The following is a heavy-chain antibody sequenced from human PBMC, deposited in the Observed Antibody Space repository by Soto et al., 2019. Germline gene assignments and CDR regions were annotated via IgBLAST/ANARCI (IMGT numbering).Heavy chain of an antibody. J-gene: IGHJ6*03. D-gene: IGHD3-10*01. CDR3: ARTHRGITMVRGADYYYYMDV. CDR2: IYSGGST. CDR1: GFTVSSNY. Sequence: GGSLRLSCAASGFTVSSNYMSWVRQAPGKGLEWVSVIYSGGSTYYADSVKGRFTISRDNSKNTLYLQMNSLRAEDTAVYYCARTHRGITMVRGADYYYYMDVWGKGTTVTVSS. V-gene: IGHV3-66*01.